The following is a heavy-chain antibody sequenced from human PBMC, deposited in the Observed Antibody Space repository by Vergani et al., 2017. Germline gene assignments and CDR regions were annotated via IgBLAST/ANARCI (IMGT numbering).Heavy chain of an antibody. CDR3: VYRKTECGTTGCFYPFYCYYYMDV. J-gene: IGHJ6*03. CDR1: GFSLNTRGVS. D-gene: IGHD1-7*01. V-gene: IGHV2-5*04. Sequence: QITLKESGPTLVKPTQTLTLTCTFSGFSLNTRGVSVAWIRQPPGKALDWLALNYWNDDQHYSPSLNNRVTITKDTSKNQVVLTMTNMDYVDTGTYYCVYRKTECGTTGCFYPFYCYYYMDVWGKGTTVAVSS. CDR2: NYWNDDQ.